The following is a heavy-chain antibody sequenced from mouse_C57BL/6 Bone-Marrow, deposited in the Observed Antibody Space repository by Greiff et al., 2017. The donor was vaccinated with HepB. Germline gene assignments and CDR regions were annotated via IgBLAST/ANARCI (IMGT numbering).Heavy chain of an antibody. CDR1: GYAFSSYW. J-gene: IGHJ2*01. D-gene: IGHD1-1*01. Sequence: VQIQQSGAELVKPGASVKISCKASGYAFSSYWMNWVKQRPGKGLEWIGQIYPGDGDTNYNGKFKGKATLTADKSSSTAYMQLSSLTSEDSAVYFCARLAVVATKDYWGQGTTLTVSS. V-gene: IGHV1-80*01. CDR2: IYPGDGDT. CDR3: ARLAVVATKDY.